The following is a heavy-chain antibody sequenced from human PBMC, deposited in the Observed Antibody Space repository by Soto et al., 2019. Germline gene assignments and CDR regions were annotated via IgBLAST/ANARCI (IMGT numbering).Heavy chain of an antibody. D-gene: IGHD3-22*01. V-gene: IGHV1-46*01. CDR2: INPSGGST. CDR1: GYTFTSYY. Sequence: QVQLVQSGAEVKKPGASVKVSCKASGYTFTSYYMHWVRQAPGQGLEWMGIINPSGGSTSYAQKFHGRVTMTRDTSTSTVYMELSSVRSEDTAVYYCARDRYDDSSGYSSFDPWGQGTLVTVSS. CDR3: ARDRYDDSSGYSSFDP. J-gene: IGHJ5*02.